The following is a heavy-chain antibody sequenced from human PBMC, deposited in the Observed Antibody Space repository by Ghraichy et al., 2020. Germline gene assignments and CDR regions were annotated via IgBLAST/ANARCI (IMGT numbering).Heavy chain of an antibody. V-gene: IGHV4-31*03. J-gene: IGHJ4*02. CDR3: AREGELLERGYYFDY. Sequence: SETLSLTCTVSGGSISSGGYYWSWIRQHPGKGLEWIGYIYYSGSTYYNPSLKSRVTISVDTSKNQFSLKLSSVTAADTAVYYCAREGELLERGYYFDYWGQGTLVTVSS. CDR2: IYYSGST. CDR1: GGSISSGGYY. D-gene: IGHD1-26*01.